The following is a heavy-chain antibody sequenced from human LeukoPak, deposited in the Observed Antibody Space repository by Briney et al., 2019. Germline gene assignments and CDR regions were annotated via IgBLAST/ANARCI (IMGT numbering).Heavy chain of an antibody. V-gene: IGHV3-21*01. J-gene: IGHJ6*02. Sequence: PGGSLRLSCAASGFTFSSYSMNWVRQAPGKGLEWVSSISSSSSCIYYADSVKGRFTISRDNAKNSLYLQMNSLRAEDTAVYYCARESVTAYYYYGMDVWGQGTTVTVSS. CDR1: GFTFSSYS. CDR3: ARESVTAYYYYGMDV. CDR2: ISSSSSCI. D-gene: IGHD1-14*01.